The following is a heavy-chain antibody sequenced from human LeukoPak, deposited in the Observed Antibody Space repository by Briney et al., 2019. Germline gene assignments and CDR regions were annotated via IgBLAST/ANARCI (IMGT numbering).Heavy chain of an antibody. Sequence: PSQTLSLTCTVSGGSISSGGYYWSWIRQHPGKGLEWIGYIYYSGSTYYNPSLKSRVTISVDTSKNQFSLKLSSVTAADTAVYYCARGYTVTTSPLSYFDLWGRGTLVTVSS. CDR2: IYYSGST. CDR1: GGSISSGGYY. D-gene: IGHD4-17*01. V-gene: IGHV4-31*03. CDR3: ARGYTVTTSPLSYFDL. J-gene: IGHJ2*01.